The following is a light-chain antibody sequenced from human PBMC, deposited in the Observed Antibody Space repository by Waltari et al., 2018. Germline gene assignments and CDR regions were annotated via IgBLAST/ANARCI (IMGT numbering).Light chain of an antibody. CDR2: GWS. CDR1: QNVRSN. Sequence: IVMTQSPATLSVSPGERATLPCRASQNVRSNLAWYQPKPGQAPRLLFYGWSTRAPDVPARFGGSGFGTEFTLTISSLQSEDFAVYYCQHYEGWPPSYTFGQGTKVEI. CDR3: QHYEGWPPSYT. J-gene: IGKJ2*01. V-gene: IGKV3-15*01.